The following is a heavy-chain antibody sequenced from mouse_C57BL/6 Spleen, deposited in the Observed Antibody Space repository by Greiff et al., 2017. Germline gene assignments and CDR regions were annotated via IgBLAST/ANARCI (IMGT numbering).Heavy chain of an antibody. CDR2: IDPENGDT. Sequence: VQLQQSGAELVRPGASVKLSCTASGFNIKDDYMHWVKQRPEQGLEWIGWIDPENGDTEYASKFQGKATITADTSSNTAYLQLSSLTSEDTAVYYCTTGITTVVATGGYIDVWGTGTTVTVSS. V-gene: IGHV14-4*01. CDR1: GFNIKDDY. CDR3: TTGITTVVATGGYIDV. D-gene: IGHD1-1*01. J-gene: IGHJ1*03.